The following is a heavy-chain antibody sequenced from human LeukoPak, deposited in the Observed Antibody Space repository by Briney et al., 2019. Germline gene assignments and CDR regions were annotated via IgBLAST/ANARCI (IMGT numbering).Heavy chain of an antibody. CDR2: IYYSGST. CDR3: ARHSSASYDRSGYYFSR. D-gene: IGHD3-22*01. Sequence: SETLSLTCTVSGDSISSSSCYWGWIRQPPGKGLERIGSIYYSGSTYYNPSLKSRVTISVDASKNQFSLKLSSVTAADTAVYYCARHSSASYDRSGYYFSRWGQGTLVTVSS. J-gene: IGHJ4*02. CDR1: GDSISSSSCY. V-gene: IGHV4-39*01.